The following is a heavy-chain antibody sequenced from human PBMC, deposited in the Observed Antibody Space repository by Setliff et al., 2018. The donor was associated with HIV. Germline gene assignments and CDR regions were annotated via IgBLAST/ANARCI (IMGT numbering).Heavy chain of an antibody. Sequence: SETLSLTCTVSSGSISTHYWSWIRQPPGKGLEWIGYIYTSGSTNYNPSLKSRVTISVDTSKNQFSLTLNSVTAADSAVYYCARGDMPRVVRGVIFRPTYFQHWGQGTLVTVSS. CDR3: ARGDMPRVVRGVIFRPTYFQH. J-gene: IGHJ1*01. D-gene: IGHD3-10*01. CDR1: SGSISTHY. CDR2: IYTSGST. V-gene: IGHV4-59*11.